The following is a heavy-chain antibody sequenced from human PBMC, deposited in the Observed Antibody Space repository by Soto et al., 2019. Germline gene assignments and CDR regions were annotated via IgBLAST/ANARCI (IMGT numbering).Heavy chain of an antibody. CDR3: ARDPGVGYDFWSGSDYYYYYGMDV. Sequence: ASVKVSCKASGYTFTSYGISWVRQAPGQGLEWMGWISAYNGNTNYAQKLQGRVTMTTDTSTSTAYMELRSLRSDDTAVYYCARDPGVGYDFWSGSDYYYYYGMDVLGQGTTVTVSS. V-gene: IGHV1-18*04. J-gene: IGHJ6*02. D-gene: IGHD3-3*01. CDR1: GYTFTSYG. CDR2: ISAYNGNT.